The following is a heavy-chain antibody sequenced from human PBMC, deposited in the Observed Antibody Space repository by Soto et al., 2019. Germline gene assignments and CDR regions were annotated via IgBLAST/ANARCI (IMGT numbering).Heavy chain of an antibody. V-gene: IGHV4-31*03. CDR3: ARDITSSSWSNWFDP. Sequence: QVQLQESGPGLVKPSQTLSLTCTVSGGSISSGGYYWSWIRQHPGKGLEWIGYIYYSGSTYYNPSLQSRVTISVDTSKNQCSLKLSSVTAADTAVYYCARDITSSSWSNWFDPLGQGTLVTVSS. CDR1: GGSISSGGYY. D-gene: IGHD6-13*01. J-gene: IGHJ5*02. CDR2: IYYSGST.